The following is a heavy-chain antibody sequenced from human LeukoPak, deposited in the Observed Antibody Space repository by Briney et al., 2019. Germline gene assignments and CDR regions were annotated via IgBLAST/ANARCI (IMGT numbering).Heavy chain of an antibody. D-gene: IGHD5-24*01. CDR1: GYSISSAYY. Sequence: SETLSLTCTVSGYSISSAYYWAWIRQPPGKGLEWIGNIHHTGSTYYNPSLKSRVTISADTSKNQFSLKLSSVTAADTAVYYCARVPGRWLHSYFDYWGQGTLVTVSS. V-gene: IGHV4-38-2*02. CDR3: ARVPGRWLHSYFDY. CDR2: IHHTGST. J-gene: IGHJ4*02.